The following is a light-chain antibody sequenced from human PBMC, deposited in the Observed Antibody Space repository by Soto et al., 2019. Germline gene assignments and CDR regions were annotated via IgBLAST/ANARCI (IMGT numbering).Light chain of an antibody. CDR3: QQYYSTPIT. Sequence: DIVMTQSPDSLAVSLGERATINCKSSQSVLYSSNNKNYLAWYQQKPGQPPKLLIYWASTRASGVPDRFSGRGSGTDFTLTISSLQAEDVAVYYCQQYYSTPITFGQGTRLEIK. V-gene: IGKV4-1*01. CDR1: QSVLYSSNNKNY. J-gene: IGKJ5*01. CDR2: WAS.